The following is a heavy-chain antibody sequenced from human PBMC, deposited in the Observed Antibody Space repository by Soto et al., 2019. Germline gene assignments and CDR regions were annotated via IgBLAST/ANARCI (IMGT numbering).Heavy chain of an antibody. D-gene: IGHD2-2*01. CDR2: ISAYNGNT. CDR1: GYTFTSYG. CDR3: ARVYCSSTSCYVGYFDY. V-gene: IGHV1-18*01. J-gene: IGHJ4*02. Sequence: ASVKVSCKASGYTFTSYGISWVRQAPGQGLEWMGWISAYNGNTNYAQKLQGRVTMTTDTSTSTAYMELRSLRSDDTAVYYCARVYCSSTSCYVGYFDYWGQGTLVTVSS.